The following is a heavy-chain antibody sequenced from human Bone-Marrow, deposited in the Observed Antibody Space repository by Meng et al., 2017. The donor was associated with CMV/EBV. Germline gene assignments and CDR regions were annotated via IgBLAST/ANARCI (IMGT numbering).Heavy chain of an antibody. V-gene: IGHV3-64*02. CDR1: GFTFSRYA. CDR3: ARGLDYWYFDL. CDR2: IGSDGSST. J-gene: IGHJ2*01. D-gene: IGHD3-16*01. Sequence: GESLKISCAASGFTFSRYAMHWVRQAPGRGLEYVSAIGSDGSSTSYADSVKGRFTISRDNSKNTLFLQMGSLRAEDMAVYYCARGLDYWYFDLWGRGTLVTVSS.